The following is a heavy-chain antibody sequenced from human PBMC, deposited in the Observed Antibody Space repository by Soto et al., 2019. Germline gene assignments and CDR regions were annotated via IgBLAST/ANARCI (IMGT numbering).Heavy chain of an antibody. V-gene: IGHV4-4*02. CDR1: GDSISSSNW. J-gene: IGHJ3*02. CDR2: IYHSGST. CDR3: ARDNCSGGTCYHGFDI. Sequence: QVQLQESGPGLVKPSGTLSLTCAVSGDSISSSNWWSWVRQPPGKGLEWIGKIYHSGSTNYNPSLKSRATISVDKSKNLFSLKLSSVTAADTAMYYCARDNCSGGTCYHGFDIWGQGTMVTVSS. D-gene: IGHD2-15*01.